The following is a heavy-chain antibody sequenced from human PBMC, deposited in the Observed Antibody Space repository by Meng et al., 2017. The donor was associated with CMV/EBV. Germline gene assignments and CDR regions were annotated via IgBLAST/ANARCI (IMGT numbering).Heavy chain of an antibody. CDR2: IKQDGSEK. CDR1: GFTFSSYW. D-gene: IGHD2-2*01. CDR3: ARDMVVPATASYYFDY. J-gene: IGHJ4*02. V-gene: IGHV3-7*01. Sequence: GGSLRPSCAASGFTFSSYWMSWVRQAPGKGLEWVANIKQDGSEKYYVDSVKGRFTISRDKPKNSLYLQMDSLRAEDTALYYCARDMVVPATASYYFDYWGQGTLVTVSS.